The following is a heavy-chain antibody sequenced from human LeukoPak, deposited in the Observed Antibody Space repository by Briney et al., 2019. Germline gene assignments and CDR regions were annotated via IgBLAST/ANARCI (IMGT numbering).Heavy chain of an antibody. J-gene: IGHJ4*02. V-gene: IGHV3-20*04. D-gene: IGHD3-22*01. CDR3: ARGYYYDSSGYYYGHAY. CDR1: GFTFDDYG. CDR2: INWDGGRT. Sequence: GGSLRLSCAAYGFTFDDYGMSWVRQAPGKGLGWVAVINWDGGRTGHAGSVKGRFAIFRDNAKNSLYLQMNSLRAEDTALYYCARGYYYDSSGYYYGHAYWGQGTLVTVSS.